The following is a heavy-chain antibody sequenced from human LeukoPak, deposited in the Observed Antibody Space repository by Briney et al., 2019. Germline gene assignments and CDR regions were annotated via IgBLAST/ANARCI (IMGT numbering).Heavy chain of an antibody. CDR3: ARGYQLPPFDY. J-gene: IGHJ4*02. CDR2: IYHSGST. CDR1: GGSISSSGYS. D-gene: IGHD2-2*01. Sequence: SETLSLTCTVSGGSISSSGYSWNWIRQPPGKGLEWIGYIYHSGSTYYNPSLKSRVTISVDRSKNQFSLSLSSVTAADTAVYYCARGYQLPPFDYWGQGTLVTVSS. V-gene: IGHV4-30-2*01.